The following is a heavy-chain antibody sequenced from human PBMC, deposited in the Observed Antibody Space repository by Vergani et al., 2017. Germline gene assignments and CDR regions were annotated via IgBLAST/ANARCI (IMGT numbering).Heavy chain of an antibody. J-gene: IGHJ4*02. CDR1: GFTFSSYW. CDR2: INWNGGST. V-gene: IGHV3-20*04. D-gene: IGHD3-10*01. Sequence: EVQLVESGGGLVQPGGSLRLSCAASGFTFSSYWMSWVRQAPGKGLEWVSGINWNGGSTGYADSVKGRFTISRDNAKNSLYLQMNSLRAEDTAVYYCARDDAHYYGSGSFDYWGQGTLVTVSS. CDR3: ARDDAHYYGSGSFDY.